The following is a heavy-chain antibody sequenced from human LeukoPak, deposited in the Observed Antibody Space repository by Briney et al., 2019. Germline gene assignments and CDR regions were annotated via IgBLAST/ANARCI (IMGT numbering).Heavy chain of an antibody. CDR1: GFTFSSYS. Sequence: GGSLRLSCAASGFTFSSYSMNWVRQAPGKGLEWVSYISSSSSTIYYADSVKGRFTISRDNAKNSLYLQMNSLRAEDTAVYYCARVAPYDYVWGSYHFYFDYWGQGTLVTVSS. CDR3: ARVAPYDYVWGSYHFYFDY. CDR2: ISSSSSTI. D-gene: IGHD3-16*02. J-gene: IGHJ4*02. V-gene: IGHV3-48*04.